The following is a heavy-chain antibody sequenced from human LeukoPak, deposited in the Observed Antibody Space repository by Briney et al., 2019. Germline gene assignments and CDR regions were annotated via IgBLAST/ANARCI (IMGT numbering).Heavy chain of an antibody. D-gene: IGHD6-19*01. CDR2: ISWNSGSI. Sequence: GGSLRPSCAASGFTFNDYAMHGVRQAPGKGLEWVSGISWNSGSIGYADSLKGRFTISRDNAKNSLYLQMNSLRAEDTALYYCAKDILSSGWAHGLYYYYGMDVWGQGTTVTVSS. V-gene: IGHV3-9*01. J-gene: IGHJ6*02. CDR3: AKDILSSGWAHGLYYYYGMDV. CDR1: GFTFNDYA.